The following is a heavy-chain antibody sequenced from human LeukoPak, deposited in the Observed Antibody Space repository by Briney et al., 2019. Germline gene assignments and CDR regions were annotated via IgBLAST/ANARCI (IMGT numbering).Heavy chain of an antibody. CDR3: ARGYDSSGYYPGALYD. Sequence: PGGSLRLSCAASGVTSSDYSMNWVRQAPGKGLEWVSSINVRGTHIYYADSVKGRFTISRDNTKNSLYLQMHGLRAEDTAVYYCARGYDSSGYYPGALYDWGQGNVVTVSS. D-gene: IGHD3-22*01. J-gene: IGHJ4*02. CDR2: INVRGTHI. V-gene: IGHV3-21*01. CDR1: GVTSSDYS.